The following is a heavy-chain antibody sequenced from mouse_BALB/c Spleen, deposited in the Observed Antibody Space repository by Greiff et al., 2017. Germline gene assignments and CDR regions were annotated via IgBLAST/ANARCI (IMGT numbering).Heavy chain of an antibody. Sequence: EVKLVESGGGLVKPGGSLKLSCAASGFAFSSYDMSWVRQTPEKRLEWVAYISSGGGSTYYPDTVKGRFTISRDNAKNTLYLQMSSLKSEDTAMYYCARHEVGRNAMDYWGQGTSVTVSS. V-gene: IGHV5-12-1*01. J-gene: IGHJ4*01. CDR3: ARHEVGRNAMDY. CDR2: ISSGGGST. CDR1: GFAFSSYD. D-gene: IGHD1-1*02.